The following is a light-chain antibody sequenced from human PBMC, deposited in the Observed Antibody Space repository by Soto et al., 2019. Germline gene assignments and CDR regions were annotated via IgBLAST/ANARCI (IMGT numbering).Light chain of an antibody. CDR2: DAS. CDR1: QSVSSY. Sequence: EIVLTQSPATLSLSPGERATLSCRASQSVSSYLAWYQQKPGQAPRLLIYDASNRATGIPARFSGSGTGTDTTRNISRREPEDVAVHGGQQRSNWLTFGGGTKVEIK. V-gene: IGKV3-11*01. J-gene: IGKJ4*01. CDR3: QQRSNWLT.